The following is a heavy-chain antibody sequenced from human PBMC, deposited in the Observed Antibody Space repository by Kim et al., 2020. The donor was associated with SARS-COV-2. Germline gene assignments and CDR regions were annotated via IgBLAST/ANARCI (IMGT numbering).Heavy chain of an antibody. Sequence: NADAVQGRVTIARDNAKNYRYLQMNSLRAEDTALYYCVGRLWVGELFTPYWGQGTLVTVSS. J-gene: IGHJ4*02. V-gene: IGHV3-9*01. CDR3: VGRLWVGELFTPY. D-gene: IGHD3-10*01.